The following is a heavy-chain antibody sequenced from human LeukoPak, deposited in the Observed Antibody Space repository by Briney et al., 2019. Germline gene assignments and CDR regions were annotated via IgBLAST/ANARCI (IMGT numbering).Heavy chain of an antibody. V-gene: IGHV3-23*01. CDR2: ISGSGGST. J-gene: IGHJ1*01. CDR1: GFTFDDYA. D-gene: IGHD1-26*01. CDR3: ARTLVGATKVAEYFQH. Sequence: HPGGSLRLSCAASGFTFDDYAMSWVRQAPGKGLQWVSAISGSGGSTYYAASVKGRFTISRDNSKNTLYLQMNSLRAEDTAVYYCARTLVGATKVAEYFQHWGQGTLVTLSS.